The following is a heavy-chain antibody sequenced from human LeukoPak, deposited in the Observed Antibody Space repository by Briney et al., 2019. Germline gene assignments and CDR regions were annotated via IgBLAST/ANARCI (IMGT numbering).Heavy chain of an antibody. D-gene: IGHD3-10*01. CDR2: INHSGST. J-gene: IGHJ6*03. Sequence: SETLSLTCAVYGGSFSGYYWSWIRQPPGKGLEWIGEINHSGSTNYNPSLKSRVTISVDTSKNQFSLKLSSVTAADTAVYYCARHRRMVRGVTPHYYYMDVWGKGTTVTISS. CDR1: GGSFSGYY. V-gene: IGHV4-34*01. CDR3: ARHRRMVRGVTPHYYYMDV.